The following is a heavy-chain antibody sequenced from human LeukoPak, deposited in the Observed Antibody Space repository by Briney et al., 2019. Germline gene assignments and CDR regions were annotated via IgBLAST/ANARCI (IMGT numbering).Heavy chain of an antibody. CDR3: AELGITMIGGV. CDR2: ISFDGSNS. D-gene: IGHD3-10*02. J-gene: IGHJ6*04. Sequence: GGSLRLSCAGSGFTFSAHAMHWVRQAPGKGLEWVTVISFDGSNSYYSDSVKGRFTISRDNAKNSLYLQMNSLRAEDTAVYYCAELGITMIGGVWGKGTTVTISS. CDR1: GFTFSAHA. V-gene: IGHV3-30*04.